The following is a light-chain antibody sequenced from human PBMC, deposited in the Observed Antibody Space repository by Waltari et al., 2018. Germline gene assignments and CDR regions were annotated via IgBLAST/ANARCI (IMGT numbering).Light chain of an antibody. Sequence: DIVMTQSPDSLAVSLGERATINCKSSQSVLYSSNNKNYLAWYQQKPGHPPKLLIYWASTRESGVPDRFSGSGSGTDFTLTISSLQAEDVAVYYCQQYYIPPLTFGQGTRLEIK. J-gene: IGKJ5*01. CDR2: WAS. CDR1: QSVLYSSNNKNY. V-gene: IGKV4-1*01. CDR3: QQYYIPPLT.